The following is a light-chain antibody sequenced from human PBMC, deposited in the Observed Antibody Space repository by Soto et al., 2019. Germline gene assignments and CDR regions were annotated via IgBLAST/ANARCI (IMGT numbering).Light chain of an antibody. V-gene: IGKV1-13*02. CDR3: QQFNSYSYT. Sequence: AIQLTQSPSSLSASVGDRVTITCRASQGISSALAWYQQKPGKAPKLLIYDASSFESGVPSRFSGSGSGTDFTLTISSLQPEDCATYYCQQFNSYSYTFGQGTKLEIK. CDR1: QGISSA. CDR2: DAS. J-gene: IGKJ2*01.